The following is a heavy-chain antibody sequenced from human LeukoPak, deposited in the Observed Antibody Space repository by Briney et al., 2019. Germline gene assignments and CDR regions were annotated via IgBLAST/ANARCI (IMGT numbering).Heavy chain of an antibody. D-gene: IGHD6-19*01. CDR3: ARDFGTTGWHTFDY. V-gene: IGHV6-1*01. Sequence: SQTLSLTCVVSGDSVSSKNGAWNWIRQSPSRGLEWLGRTYYRSQWYNDYAESIEARMTISQDTSKNQYSLHLNSVTPDDTAVYYCARDFGTTGWHTFDYWGRGTLVTVSS. J-gene: IGHJ4*02. CDR1: GDSVSSKNGA. CDR2: TYYRSQWYN.